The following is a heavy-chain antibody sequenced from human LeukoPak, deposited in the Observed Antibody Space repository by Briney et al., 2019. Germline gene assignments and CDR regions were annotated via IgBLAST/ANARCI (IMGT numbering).Heavy chain of an antibody. CDR2: ISSSSSYI. V-gene: IGHV3-21*01. J-gene: IGHJ4*02. D-gene: IGHD3-22*01. Sequence: GGSLRLSCAASGFTFSSYSMNWVRQAPGKGLEWVSSISSSSSYIYYADSVKGRFTISRDNAKNSLYLQMNSLRAEDTAVYYCARDSTYCYDSSGYPPDYWGQGTLVTVSS. CDR1: GFTFSSYS. CDR3: ARDSTYCYDSSGYPPDY.